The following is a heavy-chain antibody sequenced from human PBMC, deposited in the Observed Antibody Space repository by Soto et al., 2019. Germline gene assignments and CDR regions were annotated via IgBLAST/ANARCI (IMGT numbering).Heavy chain of an antibody. V-gene: IGHV3-48*03. CDR2: IRANDESI. Sequence: PGGSLRLSCVASGFDFRSYEMNWVRQAPGKGLEWVSNIRANDESIYYADSVKGRVSVSRDNAKNSLYLQMDSLRAEDTAVYYCARDSGYGSGSSVNHYLDCWGRGTLVTVSS. J-gene: IGHJ4*01. CDR3: ARDSGYGSGSSVNHYLDC. D-gene: IGHD3-10*01. CDR1: GFDFRSYE.